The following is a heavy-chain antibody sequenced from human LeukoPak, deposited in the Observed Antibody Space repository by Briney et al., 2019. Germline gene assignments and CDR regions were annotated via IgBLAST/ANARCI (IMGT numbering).Heavy chain of an antibody. J-gene: IGHJ4*02. Sequence: GGSLRLSCAASEFTFSSYGMHWVRQAPGKGLEWVAVIWYDGSNKYYADSVKGRFTISRDNSKNTLYLQMNSLRAEDTAVYYCAKDTFRSSGPGYWGQGTLVTVSS. D-gene: IGHD6-19*01. CDR3: AKDTFRSSGPGY. CDR1: EFTFSSYG. V-gene: IGHV3-33*06. CDR2: IWYDGSNK.